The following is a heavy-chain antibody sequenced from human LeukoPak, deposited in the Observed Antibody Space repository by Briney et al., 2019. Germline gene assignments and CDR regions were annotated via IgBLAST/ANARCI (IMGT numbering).Heavy chain of an antibody. D-gene: IGHD6-6*01. CDR1: GGTFSSYA. CDR3: ARDQVSEGYFDY. Sequence: GASVKVSCKASGGTFSSYAISWVRQAPGQGLEWMGGIIPIFGTANYAQKFQGRVTITADKSTSTAYMELSSLRSEDTAVYYCARDQVSEGYFDYWGKGTLVTVSS. CDR2: IIPIFGTA. J-gene: IGHJ4*02. V-gene: IGHV1-69*06.